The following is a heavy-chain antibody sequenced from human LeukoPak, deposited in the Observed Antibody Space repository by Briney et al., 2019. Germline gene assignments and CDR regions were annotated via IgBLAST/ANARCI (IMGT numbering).Heavy chain of an antibody. CDR1: GGSISSYY. D-gene: IGHD2-2*02. CDR3: ARHCSSTSCYTVPNYYYYMDV. CDR2: IYTSGST. Sequence: SETLSLTCTVSGGSISSYYWSWIRQPPGKGLEWIGYIYTSGSTNYNPSLKSRVTISVDTSKNQFSLKLSSVTAADTAVYYCARHCSSTSCYTVPNYYYYMDVWGKGTTVTVSS. J-gene: IGHJ6*03. V-gene: IGHV4-4*09.